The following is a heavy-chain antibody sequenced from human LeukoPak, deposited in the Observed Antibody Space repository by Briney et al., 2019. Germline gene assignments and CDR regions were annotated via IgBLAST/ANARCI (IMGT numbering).Heavy chain of an antibody. V-gene: IGHV3-15*01. D-gene: IGHD2/OR15-2a*01. J-gene: IGHJ4*02. Sequence: GGSLRLSCAASGFTFTNAWMSWVRQAPGKGLEWVGRIKSKIHGGTTDYAAPVKGRFSISRDDSKDTLYLQMNSLETEDTAVYYCTTSTSPGIDYWGQGTLVTVSS. CDR2: IKSKIHGGTT. CDR3: TTSTSPGIDY. CDR1: GFTFTNAW.